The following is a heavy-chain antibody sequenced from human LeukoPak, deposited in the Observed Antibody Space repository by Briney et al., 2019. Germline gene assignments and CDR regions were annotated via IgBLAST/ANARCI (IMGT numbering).Heavy chain of an antibody. CDR1: GYTFTSYG. CDR2: ISAYNGNT. J-gene: IGHJ6*03. Sequence: ASVKVSCKASGYTFTSYGISWVRQAPGQGLEWMGWISAYNGNTNYAQKLRGRVTMTTDTSTSTAYMELRSLRSDDTAVYYCARVASSSWHPTNYYYMDVWGKGTTVTVSS. CDR3: ARVASSSWHPTNYYYMDV. D-gene: IGHD6-13*01. V-gene: IGHV1-18*01.